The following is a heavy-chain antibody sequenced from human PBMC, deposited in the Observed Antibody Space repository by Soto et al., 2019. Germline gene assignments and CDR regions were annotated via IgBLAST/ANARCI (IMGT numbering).Heavy chain of an antibody. V-gene: IGHV4-28*01. CDR1: GYSVSSSNW. CDR2: TYSGGSA. J-gene: IGHJ2*01. D-gene: IGHD2-8*02. CDR3: SRTKGLVLRAIDL. Sequence: QVQLQESGPGLVKPSDTPSLTCAVSGYSVSSSNWWVWIRQPPGKGLEWIGYTYSGGSAYYNPSLKSRVTMSLDTSKNHLSLRLSSVTVVDTAVYYCSRTKGLVLRAIDLWGRGTLVTVSS.